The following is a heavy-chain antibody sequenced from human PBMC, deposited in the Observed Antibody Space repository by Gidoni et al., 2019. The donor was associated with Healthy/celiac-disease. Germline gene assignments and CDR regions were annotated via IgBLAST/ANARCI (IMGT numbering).Heavy chain of an antibody. D-gene: IGHD3-3*01. J-gene: IGHJ6*02. CDR3: ARGVQEGFLEWLPVRLWGMNV. CDR2: IIPIFGTA. CDR1: GGTFSSYA. Sequence: QLQPVQSGAAVKKPGSSVKVSCKAPGGTFSSYAISRVRQAAGHGLEWMGGIIPIFGTANYAQKFQGRVTITADKTTSTAYMELSRLRSEDTAVYYCARGVQEGFLEWLPVRLWGMNVWGQGTTVTVSS. V-gene: IGHV1-69*06.